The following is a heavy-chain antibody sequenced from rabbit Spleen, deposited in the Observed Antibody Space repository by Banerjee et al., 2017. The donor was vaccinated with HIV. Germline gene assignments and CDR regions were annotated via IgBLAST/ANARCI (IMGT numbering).Heavy chain of an antibody. CDR1: GFSFSSSYY. J-gene: IGHJ4*01. CDR3: ARDLLGVIGWNFYL. V-gene: IGHV1S45*01. CDR2: INAATAKP. Sequence: QEQLEESGGDLVKPEGSLTLTCTASGFSFSSSYYMYWVRQAPGKGLEWIACINAATAKPVYATWAKGRFTISRTSSTTVTLRMTSLTAADRATYFCARDLLGVIGWNFYLWGQGTLVTVS. D-gene: IGHD1-1*01.